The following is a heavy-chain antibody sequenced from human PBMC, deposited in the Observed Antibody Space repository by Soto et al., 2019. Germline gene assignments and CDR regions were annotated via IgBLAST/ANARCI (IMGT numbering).Heavy chain of an antibody. Sequence: SGTLSLTRIFSGGSMSSYYWSWIRQPPGKGLEWIGYIYHSGSTNYSPSLKSRITMSLDTSKNQFSLKLSSVTAADTAVYYCARGSNWFDPWGQGTLVTVSS. CDR2: IYHSGST. CDR1: GGSMSSYY. V-gene: IGHV4-59*01. CDR3: ARGSNWFDP. J-gene: IGHJ5*02.